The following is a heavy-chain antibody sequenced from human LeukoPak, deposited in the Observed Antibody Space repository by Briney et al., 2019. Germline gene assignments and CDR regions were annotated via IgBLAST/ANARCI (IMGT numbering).Heavy chain of an antibody. D-gene: IGHD2-15*01. V-gene: IGHV1-69*05. J-gene: IGHJ5*02. CDR3: ARSYSAAGYCSGGSCYSPQDNWSDP. CDR2: IIPIFGTA. CDR1: GGTFSSNA. Sequence: SVKVSCKASGGTFSSNAISWVRQAPGQGLEWMGRIIPIFGTANYAQKFQGRVTITTDESTSTAYMELSSLRSEDTAVYYCARSYSAAGYCSGGSCYSPQDNWSDPWGQGTLVTVSS.